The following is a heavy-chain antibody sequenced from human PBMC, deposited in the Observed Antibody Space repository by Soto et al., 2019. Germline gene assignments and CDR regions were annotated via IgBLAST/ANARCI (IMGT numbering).Heavy chain of an antibody. Sequence: PSETLSLTCTVSGGSITDYSWVWIRQPAGKGLEWIGRILSSGSSNYNPSLKGRITMSLDTSKNQFSLKLNSATATDTAVYFCARDQGVGVTAVNWFDPWGQGILVTVSS. CDR3: ARDQGVGVTAVNWFDP. CDR2: ILSSGSS. CDR1: GGSITDYS. J-gene: IGHJ5*02. D-gene: IGHD2-21*02. V-gene: IGHV4-4*07.